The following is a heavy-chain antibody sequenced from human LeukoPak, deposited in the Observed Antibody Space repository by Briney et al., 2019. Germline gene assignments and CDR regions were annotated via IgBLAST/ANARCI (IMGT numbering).Heavy chain of an antibody. CDR1: GFTFDDYG. CDR3: ATPRGTWGRADYFDY. Sequence: GGSLRLSCAASGFTFDDYGMSWVRQAPGKGLEWISGVNWNGGSTGYADSVKGRFTISRDNSKNTLYLQMNSLRAEDTAVYYCATPRGTWGRADYFDYWGQGTLVTVSS. D-gene: IGHD7-27*01. V-gene: IGHV3-20*04. CDR2: VNWNGGST. J-gene: IGHJ4*02.